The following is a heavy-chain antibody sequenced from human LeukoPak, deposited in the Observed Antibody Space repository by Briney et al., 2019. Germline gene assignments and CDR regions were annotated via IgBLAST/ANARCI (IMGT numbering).Heavy chain of an antibody. CDR2: INPNSGGT. V-gene: IGHV1-2*04. J-gene: IGHJ6*02. D-gene: IGHD3-9*01. Sequence: GASVKVSCKASGYTFTGYYMHWVRQAPGQGLEWMGWINPNSGGTNYAQKFQGWVTMTRDTSISTAYMELSRLRSDDTAVYYCARDVAYDILTGSYAGYGMDVWGQGTTVTVSS. CDR3: ARDVAYDILTGSYAGYGMDV. CDR1: GYTFTGYY.